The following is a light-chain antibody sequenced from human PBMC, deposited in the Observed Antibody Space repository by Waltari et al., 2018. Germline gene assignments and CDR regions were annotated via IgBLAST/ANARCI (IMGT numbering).Light chain of an antibody. CDR3: SCRDSSGKHPAF. Sequence: SALTQDPAVSVALGQTLRITCQGVCLGSYYASWYQQKPGQAPLLVIYGTHIRPSAIPAGFFASGSGDTAVLTIVGAQADEEADYYCSCRDSSGKHPAFFGGGTKLTVL. J-gene: IGLJ2*01. V-gene: IGLV3-19*01. CDR2: GTH. CDR1: CLGSYY.